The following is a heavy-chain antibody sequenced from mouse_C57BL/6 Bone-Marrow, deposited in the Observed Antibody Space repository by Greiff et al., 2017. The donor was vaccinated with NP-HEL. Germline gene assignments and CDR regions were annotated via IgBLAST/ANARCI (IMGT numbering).Heavy chain of an antibody. CDR2: IHPNRGST. J-gene: IGHJ2*01. D-gene: IGHD1-1*01. CDR1: GYTFTSYW. Sequence: QVQLQQPGAELVKPGASVKLSCKASGYTFTSYWMHWVKQRPGQGLEWIGMIHPNRGSTNYNEKFKSKATLTVDKSSSTAYMQLSSLTSEDSAVYSCATSYYYGSSYSDYWGQGTTLTVSA. CDR3: ATSYYYGSSYSDY. V-gene: IGHV1-64*01.